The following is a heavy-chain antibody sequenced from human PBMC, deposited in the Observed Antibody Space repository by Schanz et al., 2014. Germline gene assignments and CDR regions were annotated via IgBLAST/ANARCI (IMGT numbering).Heavy chain of an antibody. D-gene: IGHD2-21*01. CDR3: ARLGTVLSGYSGY. V-gene: IGHV4-39*01. J-gene: IGHJ4*02. Sequence: QVQLQESGPGLVKPSGTLSLTCVVSGGSISSSSYYWGWIRQPPGKGLEWIGSIYYTGSTYYNPPRRSRVTKPEDTPKTHFPLKLPTVTAADTAVYYCARLGTVLSGYSGYWGQGTLVTVSS. CDR2: IYYTGST. CDR1: GGSISSSSYY.